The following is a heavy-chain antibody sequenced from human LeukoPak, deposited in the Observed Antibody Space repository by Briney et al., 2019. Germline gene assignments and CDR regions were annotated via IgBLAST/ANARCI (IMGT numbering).Heavy chain of an antibody. Sequence: SVKVSCKASGGTFSSYAISWVRQAPGQGLEWMGGIIPIFGTANYAQKFQGRVTITADESTSTAYMELSSLRSEDTAVYYCARGWLAETTVVTPYNYWGQGTLVTVSS. V-gene: IGHV1-69*13. CDR1: GGTFSSYA. CDR3: ARGWLAETTVVTPYNY. J-gene: IGHJ4*02. D-gene: IGHD4-23*01. CDR2: IIPIFGTA.